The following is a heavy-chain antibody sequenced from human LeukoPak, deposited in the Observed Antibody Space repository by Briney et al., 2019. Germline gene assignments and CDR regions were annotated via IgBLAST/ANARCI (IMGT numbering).Heavy chain of an antibody. Sequence: PGGSLRLSCTASGFTFSSYWMSWVRQAPGKGRTWVAHIKEDGSEKYYVDSVKGRFTISRDNGENSLYLQMNSLRAEDTAVYYCARMPRLSQAYWGQGTLVTVSS. J-gene: IGHJ4*02. CDR2: IKEDGSEK. CDR1: GFTFSSYW. D-gene: IGHD2-2*01. CDR3: ARMPRLSQAY. V-gene: IGHV3-7*04.